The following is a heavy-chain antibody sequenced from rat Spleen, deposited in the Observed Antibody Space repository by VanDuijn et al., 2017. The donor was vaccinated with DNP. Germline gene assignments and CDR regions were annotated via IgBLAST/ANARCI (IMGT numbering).Heavy chain of an antibody. CDR2: IHTGIGGT. Sequence: QVQLQQPGAEMAKPGSSVKISCKASGYTFTNYYIGWIKQTTGQGLKYIGYIHTGIGGTSYSEKFKGRATLTVDKSSSTAFMRLSTLTPDDSAVYYCARRRLPYWYFDFWGPGTMVTASS. CDR3: ARRRLPYWYFDF. D-gene: IGHD1-4*01. J-gene: IGHJ1*01. V-gene: IGHV1-43*01. CDR1: GYTFTNYY.